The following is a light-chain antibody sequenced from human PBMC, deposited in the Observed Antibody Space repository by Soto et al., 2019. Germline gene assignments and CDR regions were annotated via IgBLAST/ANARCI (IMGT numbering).Light chain of an antibody. CDR1: QRPDNY. V-gene: IGKV1-39*01. Sequence: IQKTQSPSSLSASVGDRVTIACRASQRPDNYVNWYQQKPGKAPSLLIYARSNLQSGVPSRFSGGGSGTDFTLTISCFQPEDFATYCCTHSYSMLITFGDVSNVDIK. CDR3: THSYSMLIT. J-gene: IGKJ3*01. CDR2: ARS.